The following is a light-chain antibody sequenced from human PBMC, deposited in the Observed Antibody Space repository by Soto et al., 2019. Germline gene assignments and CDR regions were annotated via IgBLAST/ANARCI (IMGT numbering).Light chain of an antibody. CDR3: QQSYSIPQT. V-gene: IGKV1-39*01. Sequence: DIHMTQSPSSLSASVGDRVTITCRASQSLSTFLNWYQQKPGKAPKLLIYAASSLQSGVPSRFSGSESGTDFTLTISSLQPEDFATYYCQQSYSIPQTFGQGTKVDIK. CDR1: QSLSTF. J-gene: IGKJ1*01. CDR2: AAS.